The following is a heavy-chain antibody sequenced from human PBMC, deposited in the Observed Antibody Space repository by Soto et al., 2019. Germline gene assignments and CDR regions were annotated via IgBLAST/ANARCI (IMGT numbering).Heavy chain of an antibody. D-gene: IGHD2-8*02. J-gene: IGHJ4*02. CDR3: ARDKITGLFDY. CDR2: INHSGST. V-gene: IGHV4-31*03. Sequence: SETLSLTCTVSGGSINNGGYYWSWIRQHPGKGLEWIGYINHSGSTYYNPSLKSRVTISVDTSKNQFSLKLTSVTAADTAVYYCARDKITGLFDYWGQGTLVTAPQ. CDR1: GGSINNGGYY.